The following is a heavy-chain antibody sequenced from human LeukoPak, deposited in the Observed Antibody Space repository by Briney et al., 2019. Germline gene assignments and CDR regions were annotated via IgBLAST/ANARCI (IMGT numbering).Heavy chain of an antibody. J-gene: IGHJ4*02. CDR1: GYTLTELS. CDR3: ARDELIVVVPAAYDY. Sequence: ASVKVSCKVSGYTLTELSMHWVRQAPGKGLEWMGGFDPEDGETIYAQKLQGRVTMTTDTSTSTAYMELRSLRSDDTAVYYCARDELIVVVPAAYDYWGQGTLVTVSS. D-gene: IGHD2-2*01. CDR2: FDPEDGET. V-gene: IGHV1-24*01.